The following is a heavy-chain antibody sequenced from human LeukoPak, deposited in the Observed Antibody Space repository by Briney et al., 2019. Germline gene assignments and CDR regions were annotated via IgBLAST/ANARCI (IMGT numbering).Heavy chain of an antibody. CDR1: GFTFSSYA. CDR2: ISYDGSNK. V-gene: IGHV3-30-3*01. J-gene: IGHJ6*02. D-gene: IGHD3-10*01. CDR3: ARDGSSAGYYYYGMDV. Sequence: PGGSLRLSCAASGFTFSSYAMHWVRQAPGKGLEWVAVISYDGSNKYYADSVKGRFTISRDNSKNTLHLQMNSLRAEDTAVYYCARDGSSAGYYYYGMDVWGQGTTVTVSS.